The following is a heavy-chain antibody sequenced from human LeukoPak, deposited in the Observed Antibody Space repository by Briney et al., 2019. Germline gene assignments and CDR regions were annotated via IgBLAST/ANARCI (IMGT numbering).Heavy chain of an antibody. V-gene: IGHV4-61*02. CDR1: GGSISSGSYY. Sequence: SQTLSLTCTVSGGSISSGSYYWSWIRQPAGKGLEWIGRIYTSGSTNYNPSLKSRVTISVDTSKNQFSLKLSSVTAADTAVYYCATLDRGGFDYWGQGTLVTVSS. D-gene: IGHD3-22*01. CDR3: ATLDRGGFDY. J-gene: IGHJ4*02. CDR2: IYTSGST.